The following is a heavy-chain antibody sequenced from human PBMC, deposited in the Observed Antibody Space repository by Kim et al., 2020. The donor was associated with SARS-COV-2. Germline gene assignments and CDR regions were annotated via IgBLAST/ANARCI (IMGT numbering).Heavy chain of an antibody. CDR3: ARDAPTYYYGSGSFFDY. J-gene: IGHJ4*02. D-gene: IGHD3-10*01. Sequence: VKGRFTISRDNAKNSLYLQMNSLRAEDTAVYYCARDAPTYYYGSGSFFDYWGQGTLVTVSS. V-gene: IGHV3-11*01.